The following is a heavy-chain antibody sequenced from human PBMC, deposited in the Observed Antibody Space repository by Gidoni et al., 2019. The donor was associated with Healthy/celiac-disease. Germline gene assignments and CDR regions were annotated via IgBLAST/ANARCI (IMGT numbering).Heavy chain of an antibody. D-gene: IGHD3-22*01. CDR1: GFTVSSNY. Sequence: EVPLVESGGGLIQLGGSLRPSCAASGFTVSSNYMSWVRQAPGKGLEWVSVIYSGSSTYYADSVKGRITITRDNSKNTLYLQMNSLRAEDTAVYYCARGDSSGVPFDDWGQGTLVTVSS. CDR2: IYSGSST. J-gene: IGHJ4*02. CDR3: ARGDSSGVPFDD. V-gene: IGHV3-53*01.